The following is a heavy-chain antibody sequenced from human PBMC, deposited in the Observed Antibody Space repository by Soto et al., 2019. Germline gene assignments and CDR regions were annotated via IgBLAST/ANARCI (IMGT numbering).Heavy chain of an antibody. CDR2: IYHSGST. CDR3: ASSEVVGRYFDY. J-gene: IGHJ4*02. D-gene: IGHD2-15*01. V-gene: IGHV4-38-2*01. CDR1: GYSISSGYY. Sequence: LSLTCAVSGYSISSGYYWGWIRQPPGKGLEWIGSIYHSGSTYYNPSLKSRVTISVDTSKNQFSLKLSSVTAADTAVYYCASSEVVGRYFDYWGQGTLVTVSS.